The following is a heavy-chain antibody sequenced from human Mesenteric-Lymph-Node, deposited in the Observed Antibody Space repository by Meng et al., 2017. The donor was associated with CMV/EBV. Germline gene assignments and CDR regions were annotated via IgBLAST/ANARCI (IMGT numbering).Heavy chain of an antibody. Sequence: GESLKISCAASGFTFSGSAMHWVRQASGKGLGWVGRIRSKANSYATAYAASVKGRFTISRDDSKNTAYLQMNSLKTEDTAVYYCTSPPSGSYWEYYFDYWGQRTLVTVSS. V-gene: IGHV3-73*01. J-gene: IGHJ4*02. CDR3: TSPPSGSYWEYYFDY. D-gene: IGHD1-26*01. CDR2: IRSKANSYAT. CDR1: GFTFSGSA.